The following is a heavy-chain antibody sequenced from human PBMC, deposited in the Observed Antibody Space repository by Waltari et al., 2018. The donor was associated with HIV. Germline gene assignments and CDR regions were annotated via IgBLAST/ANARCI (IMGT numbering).Heavy chain of an antibody. Sequence: QVQLEESGGGGVQYGRCLRPTCLAAGFNFSPCAILWVRQAQGKGLEWVSVISYDGHNKQDADSVKGRFTISRDNSNSTLFLQMSSLRPDDTAVYYCAKDLVTRGFFYFYGMHVWGQGTTVTVSS. CDR1: GFNFSPCA. V-gene: IGHV3-30*18. D-gene: IGHD3-10*01. J-gene: IGHJ6*02. CDR3: AKDLVTRGFFYFYGMHV. CDR2: ISYDGHNK.